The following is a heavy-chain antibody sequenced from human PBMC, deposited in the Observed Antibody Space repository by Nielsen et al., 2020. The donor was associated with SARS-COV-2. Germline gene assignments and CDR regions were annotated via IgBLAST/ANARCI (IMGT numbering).Heavy chain of an antibody. Sequence: GESLKISCAASGFTFSGSSMHWVRQASGKGLEWIGRIRSKANIYATAYAASVKGRFTISRDDSKNTAYLQMNSLRAEDTAVYYCARVSGSAWYFDYWGQGTLVTVSS. D-gene: IGHD5-12*01. CDR3: ARVSGSAWYFDY. J-gene: IGHJ4*02. CDR1: GFTFSGSS. V-gene: IGHV3-73*01. CDR2: IRSKANIYAT.